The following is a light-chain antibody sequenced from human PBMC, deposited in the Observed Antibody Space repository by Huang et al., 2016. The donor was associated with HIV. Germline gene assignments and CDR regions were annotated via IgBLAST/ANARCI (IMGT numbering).Light chain of an antibody. CDR1: QNINNY. J-gene: IGKJ4*01. CDR2: DSF. Sequence: DIVLTQSPATLSLSPGQRATLSCRASQNINNYLVWYQQKPGQDPRLLIYDSFNRATGIPARFSGSGSGTDFTLTINTLEPEDFAVYYCQQRGAWPLTFGGGTKVEIK. V-gene: IGKV3-11*01. CDR3: QQRGAWPLT.